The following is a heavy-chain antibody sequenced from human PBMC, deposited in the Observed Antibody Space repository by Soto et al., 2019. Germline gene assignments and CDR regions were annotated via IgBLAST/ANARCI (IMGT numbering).Heavy chain of an antibody. CDR3: ARVGYCSSTSCYGEDYYYYMDV. CDR1: GYTFTSYG. CDR2: ISAYNGNT. Sequence: QVQLVQSEAEVKKPGASVKVSCKASGYTFTSYGISWVRQAPGQGLEWMGWISAYNGNTNYAQKLQGRVTMTTDTSTSTAYMELRSLRSDDTAVYYCARVGYCSSTSCYGEDYYYYMDVWGKGTTVTVSS. D-gene: IGHD2-2*01. J-gene: IGHJ6*03. V-gene: IGHV1-18*01.